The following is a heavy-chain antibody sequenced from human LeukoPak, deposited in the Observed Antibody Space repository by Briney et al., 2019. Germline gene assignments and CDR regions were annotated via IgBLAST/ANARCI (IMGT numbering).Heavy chain of an antibody. J-gene: IGHJ4*02. CDR3: ARAVPETVTSFFDY. CDR1: GGSISSSSYY. Sequence: SETLSLTCTVSGGSISSSSYYWGWIRQPPGKGLEWIGSIYYSGSTYYNPSLKSRVTISVDRSKNQFSLKLSSVTAADTAVYYCARAVPETVTSFFDYWGQGTLVTVSS. V-gene: IGHV4-39*07. CDR2: IYYSGST. D-gene: IGHD4-11*01.